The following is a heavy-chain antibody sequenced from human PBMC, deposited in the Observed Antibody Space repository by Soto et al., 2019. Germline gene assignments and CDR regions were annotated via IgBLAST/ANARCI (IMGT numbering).Heavy chain of an antibody. CDR2: IHHSGRT. J-gene: IGHJ4*02. V-gene: IGHV4-4*02. CDR3: ARGGDWQFDY. D-gene: IGHD2-21*02. Sequence: QVQLQESGPGLVKPSGTLSLTCAVSGDSISSDKLWSWVRQPPGKGLEWIGEIHHSGRTNSNPSLKSRVTILVEKSKNQVSLELSSMTAADTAVYYCARGGDWQFDYWGQGTLVNVSS. CDR1: GDSISSDKL.